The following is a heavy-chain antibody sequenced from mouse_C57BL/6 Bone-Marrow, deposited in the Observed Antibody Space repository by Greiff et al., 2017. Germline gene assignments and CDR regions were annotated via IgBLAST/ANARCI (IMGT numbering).Heavy chain of an antibody. D-gene: IGHD1-1*01. CDR1: GFTFSSYG. Sequence: EVHLVESGGDLVKPGGSLKLSCAASGFTFSSYGMSWVRQTPDKRLEWVATISSGGSYTYYPDSVKGRFTISRDNAKNTLYLQMSSLKSEDTAMYYCARAYYGSSSYFDVWGTGTTVTVSS. J-gene: IGHJ1*03. CDR2: ISSGGSYT. CDR3: ARAYYGSSSYFDV. V-gene: IGHV5-6*01.